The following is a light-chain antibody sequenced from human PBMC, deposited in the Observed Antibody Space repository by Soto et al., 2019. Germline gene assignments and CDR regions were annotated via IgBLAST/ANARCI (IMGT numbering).Light chain of an antibody. V-gene: IGKV3-11*01. J-gene: IGKJ5*01. CDR2: QSX. CDR3: QQRSNWPIT. Sequence: EIVLTQSPATLSLSPGERATLSCRASQSVISYLAFYQQKPFQAPILLXXQSXXIATGIPARFSGSGSGTDFTLTISSLEPEDFAVYYCQQRSNWPITFGQGTRLEIK. CDR1: QSVISY.